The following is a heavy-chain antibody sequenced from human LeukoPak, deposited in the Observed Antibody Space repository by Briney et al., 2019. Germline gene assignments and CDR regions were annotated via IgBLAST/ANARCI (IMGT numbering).Heavy chain of an antibody. CDR3: ARTRDDYDSGSYLGWFDP. CDR1: GFTVITNY. Sequence: GGSLRLSCAASGFTVITNYMSWVRQAPGKGLEWVSVIYSDGTTHYADSVKGRFTISRDNSKNTLHLQMGSLRAEDTAVYYCARTRDDYDSGSYLGWFDPWGQGTRVTVSS. D-gene: IGHD3-10*01. V-gene: IGHV3-66*01. CDR2: IYSDGTT. J-gene: IGHJ5*02.